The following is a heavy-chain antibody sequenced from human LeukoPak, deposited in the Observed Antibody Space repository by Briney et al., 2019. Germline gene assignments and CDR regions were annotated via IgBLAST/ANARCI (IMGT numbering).Heavy chain of an antibody. J-gene: IGHJ6*02. Sequence: GGSLRLSCSASGFSFSNYAMHWVRQAPGKGLEYVATISGNGGGTYYADSVKGRFTISRDNSKHTLFLQMSSLRAEDTAVYYCARDFGPYGMDVWGQGTTVTVSS. V-gene: IGHV3-64*04. CDR1: GFSFSNYA. D-gene: IGHD3-16*01. CDR3: ARDFGPYGMDV. CDR2: ISGNGGGT.